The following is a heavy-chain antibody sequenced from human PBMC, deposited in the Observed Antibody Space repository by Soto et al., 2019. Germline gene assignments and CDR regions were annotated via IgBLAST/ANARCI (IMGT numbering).Heavy chain of an antibody. D-gene: IGHD6-25*01. V-gene: IGHV3-74*03. Sequence: EGQLVQSGGDLVQPGGSLRLSCTASGFTFSDFWMYWVRQAPGKGLEWVSRINSDGSGTAYADSVRGRFTISRDNAKITVYLQMNSLRAEDTAVYYCASVTAAAAASFGGWGQGTLVTVSS. CDR2: INSDGSGT. CDR1: GFTFSDFW. J-gene: IGHJ4*02. CDR3: ASVTAAAAASFGG.